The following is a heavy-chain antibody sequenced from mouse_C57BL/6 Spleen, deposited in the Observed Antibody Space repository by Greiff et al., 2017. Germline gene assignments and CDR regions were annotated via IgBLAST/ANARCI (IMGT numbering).Heavy chain of an antibody. Sequence: EVKLVESGGGLVKPGGSLKLSCAASGFTFSSYAMSWVRQTPEKRLEWVATISDGGSYTYYPDNVKGRFTISRDNDKNNLYLQMSHLKSEDTAMYYCARMDYWGQGTSVTVSS. V-gene: IGHV5-4*03. CDR1: GFTFSSYA. CDR3: ARMDY. J-gene: IGHJ4*01. CDR2: ISDGGSYT.